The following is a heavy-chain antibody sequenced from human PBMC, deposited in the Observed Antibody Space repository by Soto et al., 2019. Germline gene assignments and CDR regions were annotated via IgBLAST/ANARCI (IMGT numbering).Heavy chain of an antibody. CDR1: GGSFSGYY. Sequence: PSETLSLTCAVYGGSFSGYYWSWIRQPPGKGLEWIGEINHSGSTNYNPSLKSRVIISVDTSKNQFSLNLSSVTAADTAVYYCARGSLLCFGESACYYGMDVWGQGTTVTVS. V-gene: IGHV4-34*01. CDR2: INHSGST. CDR3: ARGSLLCFGESACYYGMDV. D-gene: IGHD3-10*01. J-gene: IGHJ6*02.